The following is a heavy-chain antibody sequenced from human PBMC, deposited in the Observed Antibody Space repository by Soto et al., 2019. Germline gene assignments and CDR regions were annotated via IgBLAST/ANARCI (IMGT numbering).Heavy chain of an antibody. CDR2: ISYDGSNK. CDR3: ARVAVEMATIHVFDY. J-gene: IGHJ4*02. V-gene: IGHV3-30-3*01. D-gene: IGHD5-12*01. CDR1: GLTFSSYA. Sequence: QVQLVESGGGVVQAGRSLRLSCAASGLTFSSYAMHWVRQAPGKGLEWVAVISYDGSNKYYADSVKGRFTISRDNSKNTLYLQMNSLRAEDTAVYYCARVAVEMATIHVFDYWGQGTLVTVSS.